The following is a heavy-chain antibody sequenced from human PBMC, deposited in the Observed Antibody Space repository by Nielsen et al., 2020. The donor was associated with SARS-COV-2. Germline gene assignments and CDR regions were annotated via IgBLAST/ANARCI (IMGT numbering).Heavy chain of an antibody. V-gene: IGHV1-3*01. CDR3: ARDGALRFLEWSLYRDYYYGMDV. Sequence: ASVKVHCKACGYSYTSYAMHWVRQAPGQRREGMGWINAGNGNTKYSQKFQGRVTITRDTSASTAYMELSSLRSEDTAVYYCARDGALRFLEWSLYRDYYYGMDVWGQGTTVTVSS. J-gene: IGHJ6*02. CDR2: INAGNGNT. D-gene: IGHD3-3*01. CDR1: GYSYTSYA.